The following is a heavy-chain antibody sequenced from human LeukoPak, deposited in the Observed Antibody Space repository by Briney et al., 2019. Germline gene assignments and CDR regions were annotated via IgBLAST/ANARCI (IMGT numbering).Heavy chain of an antibody. CDR1: GYTFTGYY. CDR2: INPNSGGT. CDR3: ARGGYDYVWGTHHPFSWFDP. V-gene: IGHV1-2*02. D-gene: IGHD3-16*01. Sequence: ASVKVSCKASGYTFTGYYMHWVRQAPGQGLEWMGWINPNSGGTNYAQKFQGRVTMTRDTSISTAYMELSRLRSDDTAVYYCARGGYDYVWGTHHPFSWFDPWGQGTLVTVSS. J-gene: IGHJ5*02.